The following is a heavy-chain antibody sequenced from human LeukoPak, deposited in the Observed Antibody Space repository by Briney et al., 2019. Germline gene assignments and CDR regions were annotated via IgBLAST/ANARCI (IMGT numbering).Heavy chain of an antibody. CDR3: ARSRIAAAGTEDY. Sequence: PSETLSLTRTVSGGSISSYYWSWIRQPPGKGLEWIGYTYYSGSTNYNPSLKSRVTISVDTSKNQFSLKLSSVTAADTAVYYCARSRIAAAGTEDYWGQGTLVTVSS. J-gene: IGHJ4*02. CDR1: GGSISSYY. V-gene: IGHV4-59*01. CDR2: TYYSGST. D-gene: IGHD6-13*01.